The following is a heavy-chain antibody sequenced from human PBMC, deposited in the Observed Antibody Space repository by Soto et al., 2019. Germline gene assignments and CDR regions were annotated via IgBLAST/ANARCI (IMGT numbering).Heavy chain of an antibody. V-gene: IGHV3-30*18. CDR1: GFTFSSYG. CDR3: AKGYDSSRHSNYYFDY. CDR2: ISYDGSNK. D-gene: IGHD3-22*01. Sequence: TGGSLRLSCAASGFTFSSYGMHWVRQAPGKGLEWVAVISYDGSNKYYADSVKGRFTISRDNSKNTLYLQMNSLRAEDTAVYYCAKGYDSSRHSNYYFDYWGQGTLVTVSS. J-gene: IGHJ4*02.